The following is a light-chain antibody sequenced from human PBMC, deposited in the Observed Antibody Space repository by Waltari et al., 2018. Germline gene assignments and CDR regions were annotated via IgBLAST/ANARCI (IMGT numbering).Light chain of an antibody. V-gene: IGLV2-14*03. Sequence: QSALTQPASVSGSPGQSITISCTGSSSDLGGYNSVSWYQQHPDTAPKLILYDVTKRPSGVSHRFSASKSGNTASLSISGLQADDEAVYHCSSYAGSSTVVFGGGTKLTVL. CDR3: SSYAGSSTVV. J-gene: IGLJ2*01. CDR1: SSDLGGYNS. CDR2: DVT.